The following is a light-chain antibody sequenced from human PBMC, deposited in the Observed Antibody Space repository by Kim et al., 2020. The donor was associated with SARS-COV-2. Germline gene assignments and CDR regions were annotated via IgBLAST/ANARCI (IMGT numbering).Light chain of an antibody. CDR1: KLGDKY. CDR2: QDS. J-gene: IGLJ3*02. CDR3: QAWDSSTAV. Sequence: SYELTQPPSVSVSPGQTASITCSGDKLGDKYACWYQQKPGQYPVLVIYQDSKRPSGIPERFSGSISGNTATLTISGTQAMDEADYYCQAWDSSTAVFGGGTNLTAL. V-gene: IGLV3-1*01.